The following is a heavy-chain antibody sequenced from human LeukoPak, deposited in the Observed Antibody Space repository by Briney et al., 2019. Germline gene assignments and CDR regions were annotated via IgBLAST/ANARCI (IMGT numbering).Heavy chain of an antibody. D-gene: IGHD4/OR15-4a*01. Sequence: PGGSLRLSCAASGFTVSSNYMNWVRQAPGKGLEWVSVIYGGGSTNYADSVKGRFTISRDNSKNTLYLQMNSLRAEDTAVYYCATHAGHTPYQVLNFDYWGQGTLVTVSS. CDR2: IYGGGST. J-gene: IGHJ4*02. CDR1: GFTVSSNY. CDR3: ATHAGHTPYQVLNFDY. V-gene: IGHV3-53*01.